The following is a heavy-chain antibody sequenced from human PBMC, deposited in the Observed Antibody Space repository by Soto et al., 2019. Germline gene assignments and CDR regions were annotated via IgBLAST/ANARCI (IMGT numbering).Heavy chain of an antibody. V-gene: IGHV3-30*18. D-gene: IGHD5-12*01. J-gene: IGHJ4*02. CDR2: ISYDGIDK. CDR1: GFTFSSFG. CDR3: AKDLREMATIRPDY. Sequence: QVQLVESGGGVVQPGRSLRLSCAASGFTFSSFGIHWVRQAPGKGLEWVAVISYDGIDKNYADSVKGRFTISRENSKNMVYLQMNSLRAEDTAGYYCAKDLREMATIRPDYWGQGILVTVSS.